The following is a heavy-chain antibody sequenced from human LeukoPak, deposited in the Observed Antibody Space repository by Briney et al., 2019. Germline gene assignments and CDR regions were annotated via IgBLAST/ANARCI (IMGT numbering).Heavy chain of an antibody. D-gene: IGHD6-13*01. CDR3: ARDFVRYSSSWYYAY. CDR1: GYTFTSYG. CDR2: ISAYNGNT. V-gene: IGHV1-18*01. J-gene: IGHJ4*02. Sequence: ASVKVSCKASGYTFTSYGISWVRQAPGQGLEWMEWISAYNGNTNYAQKLQGRVTMTTDTSTSTAYMELRSLRSDDTAVYYCARDFVRYSSSWYYAYWGQGTLVTVSS.